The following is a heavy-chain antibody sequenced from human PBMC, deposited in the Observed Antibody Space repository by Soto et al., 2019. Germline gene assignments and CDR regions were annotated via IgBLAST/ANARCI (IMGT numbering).Heavy chain of an antibody. CDR3: ARYPATYYDSSGYQYYFDY. V-gene: IGHV1-69*13. Sequence: SVKVSCKASGGTFSSYAISWVRQAPGQGLEWMGGIIPIFGTANYAQKFQGRVTITADESTSTAYMELSSLRSEDTAVYYCARYPATYYDSSGYQYYFDYWGQGTLVTVSS. J-gene: IGHJ4*02. CDR1: GGTFSSYA. D-gene: IGHD3-22*01. CDR2: IIPIFGTA.